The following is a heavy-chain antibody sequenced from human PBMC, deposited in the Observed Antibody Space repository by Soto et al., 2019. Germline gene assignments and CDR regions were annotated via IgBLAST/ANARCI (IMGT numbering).Heavy chain of an antibody. CDR2: IYYSGST. V-gene: IGHV4-39*01. CDR3: ASRADSSSWYEDYYGMDV. Sequence: SETLSLTCTVSGGSISSSSYYWGWIRQPPGKGLEWIGSIYYSGSTYYNPSLKSRVTISVDTSKNQFSLKLSSVTAADTAVYYCASRADSSSWYEDYYGMDVWGQGTTVTVSS. J-gene: IGHJ6*02. D-gene: IGHD6-13*01. CDR1: GGSISSSSYY.